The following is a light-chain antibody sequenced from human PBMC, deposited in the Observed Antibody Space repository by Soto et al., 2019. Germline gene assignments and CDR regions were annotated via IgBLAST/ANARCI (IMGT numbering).Light chain of an antibody. J-gene: IGKJ4*01. CDR1: QVISSR. V-gene: IGKV1-12*01. CDR2: AAS. CDR3: QQSNSFPLT. Sequence: DIQMTQSPSSVSASVGDRVTITCRASQVISSRLAWYQQKPGKAPNLLIYAASRLQSGVPSRFSGSGSETDFTLTIGSLQPEDFATYYCQQSNSFPLTFGGGTKVEIK.